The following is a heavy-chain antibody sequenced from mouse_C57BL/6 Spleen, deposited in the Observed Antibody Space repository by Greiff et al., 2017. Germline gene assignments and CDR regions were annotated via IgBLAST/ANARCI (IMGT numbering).Heavy chain of an antibody. CDR1: GFTFSDAW. CDR3: TRVELGRNYAMDY. V-gene: IGHV6-6*01. Sequence: EVQLVESGGGLVQPGGSMKFSCAASGFTFSDAWMDWVRQSPEKGLEWVAEIRNKANNHATYYAESVKGRFTISRDDSKSSVYLQMNSLRAEDTGIYYCTRVELGRNYAMDYWGQGTSVTVSS. J-gene: IGHJ4*01. CDR2: IRNKANNHAT. D-gene: IGHD4-1*01.